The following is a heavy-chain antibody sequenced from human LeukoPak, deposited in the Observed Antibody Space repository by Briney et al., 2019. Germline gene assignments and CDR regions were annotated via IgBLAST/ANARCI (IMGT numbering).Heavy chain of an antibody. CDR2: IYYSGIT. Sequence: SETLSLTCTVSGDSISSSHYYWGWIRQPPGKGLEWIGTIYYSGITYYNPSLKSRVTISVDTSKNQFSLKLSSVTAADTAVYYCARSSFAATTIYSYFDYWGQGTLVTVSS. CDR3: ARSSFAATTIYSYFDY. V-gene: IGHV4-39*07. J-gene: IGHJ4*02. D-gene: IGHD6-6*01. CDR1: GDSISSSHYY.